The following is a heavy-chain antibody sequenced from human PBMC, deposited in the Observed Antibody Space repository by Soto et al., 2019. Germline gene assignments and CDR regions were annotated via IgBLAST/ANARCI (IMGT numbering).Heavy chain of an antibody. D-gene: IGHD6-13*01. CDR1: GFTFSSYA. V-gene: IGHV3-23*01. J-gene: IGHJ4*02. CDR3: ATRGSSWYFDY. CDR2: ISGSAGST. Sequence: EVQLLESGGGLVQPGGSLRLSCAASGFTFSSYAMNWDRQAPWKGLEWVSVISGSAGSTYYADAVKGRFTISRDNSKNTLNLQMNSLRAYDTAVYDCATRGSSWYFDYWGQGTLVTVSS.